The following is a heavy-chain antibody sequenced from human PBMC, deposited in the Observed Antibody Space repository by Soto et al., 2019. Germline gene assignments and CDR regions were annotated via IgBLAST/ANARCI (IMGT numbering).Heavy chain of an antibody. CDR1: GFSFSIYA. CDR3: AKDYYASGSYLDPFRD. J-gene: IGHJ4*02. D-gene: IGHD3-10*01. CDR2: ISGSGGST. V-gene: IGHV3-23*01. Sequence: VQLLESGGAFVQPGGSLRLSCAASGFSFSIYAMTWVRQAPGKGLEWVSAISGSGGSTYYADSVKGRFTISRDNSKNTVYLQMHSLRAEDTAVYYCAKDYYASGSYLDPFRDWGQGTLVTVSS.